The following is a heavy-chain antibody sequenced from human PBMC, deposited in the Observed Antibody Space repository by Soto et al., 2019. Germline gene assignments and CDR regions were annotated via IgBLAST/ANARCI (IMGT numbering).Heavy chain of an antibody. Sequence: EVQLLESGGGLVQPGGSLRLSCTASGFTFSNYAMSWVRQAPGKGLEWVSGITGNGVNTFYADSVKGRSTLSRDNSKNTLSLQMNSLRAEDSAVYYCAKAPLGSCSGGTCYPLDSWGQGTLVTVSS. CDR3: AKAPLGSCSGGTCYPLDS. D-gene: IGHD2-15*01. J-gene: IGHJ4*02. V-gene: IGHV3-23*01. CDR2: ITGNGVNT. CDR1: GFTFSNYA.